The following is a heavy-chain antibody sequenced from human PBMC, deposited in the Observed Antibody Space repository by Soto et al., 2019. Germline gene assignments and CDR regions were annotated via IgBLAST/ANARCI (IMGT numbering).Heavy chain of an antibody. V-gene: IGHV4-59*01. CDR1: GGSISSYY. CDR3: ARGALGYCSSTSCYAAEGYYYYYYNVL. D-gene: IGHD2-2*01. Sequence: SETLSLTCTVSGGSISSYYWSWIRQPPGKGLEWMGYIYYSGSTNYNPSLKSRVTISVDTSKNQFSLKLSSVTAADPAVYYCARGALGYCSSTSCYAAEGYYYYYYNVLSGTRTPVSDSS. J-gene: IGHJ6*03. CDR2: IYYSGST.